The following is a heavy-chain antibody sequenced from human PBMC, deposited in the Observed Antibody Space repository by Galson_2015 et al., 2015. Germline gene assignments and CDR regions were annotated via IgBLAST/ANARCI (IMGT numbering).Heavy chain of an antibody. CDR3: ARGGYCSGGSCHRDYYYYGMDV. CDR2: INAGNGNT. D-gene: IGHD2-15*01. CDR1: GYTFTSYA. J-gene: IGHJ6*02. V-gene: IGHV1-3*01. Sequence: SVKVSCKASGYTFTSYAMHWVRQAPGQRLEWMGWINAGNGNTKYSQKFQGRVTITRDTSASTAYMELSSLRSEDTAVYYCARGGYCSGGSCHRDYYYYGMDVWGQGTTVTVSS.